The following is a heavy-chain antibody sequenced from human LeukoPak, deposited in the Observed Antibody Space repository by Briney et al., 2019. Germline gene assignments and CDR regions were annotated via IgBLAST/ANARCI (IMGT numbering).Heavy chain of an antibody. V-gene: IGHV3-23*01. Sequence: GGSLRLSCAASGFTISSQAMSWVRQAPGKGLEGVSTIGISDVDRHYADSVKGRFTISRDNSKNTLCLQMHSLRAEDTAVYYCAKDAPGAGGFDYWGQGTLVTVSS. CDR3: AKDAPGAGGFDY. CDR2: IGISDVDR. D-gene: IGHD1-14*01. J-gene: IGHJ4*02. CDR1: GFTISSQA.